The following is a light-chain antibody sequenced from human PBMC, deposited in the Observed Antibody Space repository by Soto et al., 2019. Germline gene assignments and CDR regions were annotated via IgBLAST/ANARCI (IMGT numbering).Light chain of an antibody. CDR3: SSYTSSSTYV. Sequence: QSVLTQPASVSGSPGLSIAISCTGTSSDVGGYNYVSWYQQHPGKAPKLMIYEVSNRPSGVSNRFSGSKSGNTASLTISGLQAEDEADYYCSSYTSSSTYVFGTGTKVTVL. CDR2: EVS. CDR1: SSDVGGYNY. J-gene: IGLJ1*01. V-gene: IGLV2-14*01.